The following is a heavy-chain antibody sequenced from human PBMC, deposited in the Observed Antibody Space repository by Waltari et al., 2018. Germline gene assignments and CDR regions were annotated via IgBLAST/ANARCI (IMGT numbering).Heavy chain of an antibody. CDR2: IDPKSGGR. CDR3: ARGLGGSSPCDY. J-gene: IGHJ4*02. D-gene: IGHD3-16*01. Sequence: QEQLVQSGAEVKKSGASVRVSCKASGYTFTDYFINWVRQAPGQGLEWMGWIDPKSGGRNPAQRFQGRVTMTRDTSINSGYMDLSRMRSDDTAVYFCARGLGGSSPCDYWGRGTLVTVSS. CDR1: GYTFTDYF. V-gene: IGHV1-2*02.